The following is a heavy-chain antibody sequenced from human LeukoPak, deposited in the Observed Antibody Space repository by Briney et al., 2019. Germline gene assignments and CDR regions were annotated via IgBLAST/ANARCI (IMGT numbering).Heavy chain of an antibody. CDR2: INHSGST. J-gene: IGHJ1*01. D-gene: IGHD6-6*01. V-gene: IGHV4-34*01. Sequence: SETLSLTCAVYGGSFGGYYWSWIRQPPGKGLEWIGEINHSGSTNYNPSLKSRVTISVDTSKNQFSLKLSSVTAADTAVYYCARGRYSSSKAVGYFQHWGQGTLVTVSS. CDR1: GGSFGGYY. CDR3: ARGRYSSSKAVGYFQH.